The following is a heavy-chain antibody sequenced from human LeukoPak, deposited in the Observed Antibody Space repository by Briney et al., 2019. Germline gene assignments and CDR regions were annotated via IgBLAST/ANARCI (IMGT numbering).Heavy chain of an antibody. V-gene: IGHV3-23*01. Sequence: GGSLRLSCAASGFTFSSYAMSWVRQAPGKGLEWVSTISGSAGSTYYAASVQGRFTISRDNSKNTLYLQMNSLRAEDTAVYYCATSTVGFDYWGQGTLVTVSS. J-gene: IGHJ4*02. D-gene: IGHD4-17*01. CDR1: GFTFSSYA. CDR2: ISGSAGST. CDR3: ATSTVGFDY.